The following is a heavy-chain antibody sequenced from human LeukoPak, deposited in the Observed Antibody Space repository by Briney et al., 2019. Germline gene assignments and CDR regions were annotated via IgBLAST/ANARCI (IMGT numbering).Heavy chain of an antibody. V-gene: IGHV3-64*01. Sequence: GGSLRLSCAASGFTFSSYAMHWVRQAPGKGLEYVSAISSNGGSTYYANSVKGRFTISRDNSKNTLYLQMGSLRAEDMAVYYCAKVHRPQGIAAAGTHYYYYMDVWGKGTTVTVSS. CDR2: ISSNGGST. CDR3: AKVHRPQGIAAAGTHYYYYMDV. J-gene: IGHJ6*03. D-gene: IGHD6-13*01. CDR1: GFTFSSYA.